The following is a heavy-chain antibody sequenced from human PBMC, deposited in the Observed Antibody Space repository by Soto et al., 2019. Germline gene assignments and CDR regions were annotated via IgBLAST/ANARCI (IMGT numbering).Heavy chain of an antibody. Sequence: EVQVLDSGGGLVQPGGSLRLSCAASGFTFNNYAMNWVRQAPGKGLEWVATISATGGSTYYADSVKGRFTISRDNSKNTLYLQMNGLRVEDTAVYYCAKERLAGNFDYWGQVTQVTVSS. V-gene: IGHV3-23*01. J-gene: IGHJ4*02. CDR3: AKERLAGNFDY. CDR1: GFTFNNYA. CDR2: ISATGGST.